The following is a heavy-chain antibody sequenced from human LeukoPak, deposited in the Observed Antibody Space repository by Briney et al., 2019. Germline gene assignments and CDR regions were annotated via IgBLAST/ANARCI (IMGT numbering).Heavy chain of an antibody. CDR2: IIPIFGTA. Sequence: GASVKVSCKASGGTFSSYAISWVRQAPGQGLEWMGGIIPIFGTANYAQKFQGRVTITADESTSTAYMELSSLRSEETAVYYCARRRHYYDSSGQLDYWGQGTLVTVSS. V-gene: IGHV1-69*01. D-gene: IGHD3-22*01. CDR3: ARRRHYYDSSGQLDY. CDR1: GGTFSSYA. J-gene: IGHJ4*02.